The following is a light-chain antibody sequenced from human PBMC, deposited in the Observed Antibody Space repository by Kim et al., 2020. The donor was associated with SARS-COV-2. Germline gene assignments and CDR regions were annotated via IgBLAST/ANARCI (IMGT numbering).Light chain of an antibody. CDR1: SLRNYY. CDR2: GKN. J-gene: IGLJ1*01. Sequence: SSELTQDPAVSVALGQTVRITCQGDSLRNYYASWYQQKPGQAPVLVIFGKNNRPSGIPDRFSGATSGNTGSLTITGAQAEDEADYYCNSRDSSRDHYVFGTGTKVTVL. V-gene: IGLV3-19*01. CDR3: NSRDSSRDHYV.